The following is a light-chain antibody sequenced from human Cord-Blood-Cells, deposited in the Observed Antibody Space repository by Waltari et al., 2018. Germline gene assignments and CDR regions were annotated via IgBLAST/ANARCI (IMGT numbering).Light chain of an antibody. CDR3: QVWDSSSDHYV. J-gene: IGLJ1*01. CDR1: NIGSKS. CDR2: YDS. V-gene: IGLV3-21*04. Sequence: SYVLNQPPSVSVAPGKTARITCGGTNIGSKSVHWYQQKPGQAPVLVIYYDSDRPSGIPERFSGSNSGNTATLTISRVEAGDEADYYCQVWDSSSDHYVFGTGTKVTVL.